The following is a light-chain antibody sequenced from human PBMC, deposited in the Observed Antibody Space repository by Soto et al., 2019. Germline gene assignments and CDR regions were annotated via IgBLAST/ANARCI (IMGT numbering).Light chain of an antibody. CDR1: VDYIGGYNF. CDR2: DVT. CDR3: ASFTSISTYV. V-gene: IGLV2-14*01. J-gene: IGLJ1*01. Sequence: QSVLAQPASVSGSPGQSITISCGGTVDYIGGYNFVSWYQHHPGKAPKLIIYDVTHRPSVVSERFSGSKSGLTASLTISGLQPEDESHYYCASFTSISTYVFGTGTKVTVL.